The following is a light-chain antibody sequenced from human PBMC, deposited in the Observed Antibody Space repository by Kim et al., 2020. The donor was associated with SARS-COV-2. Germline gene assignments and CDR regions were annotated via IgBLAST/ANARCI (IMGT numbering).Light chain of an antibody. V-gene: IGLV3-1*01. CDR3: QAWDNTWV. Sequence: VSVSPGQTVTISCSGDKLGDNYSSWYQQQPGQAPVLVIYQDTKRPSGIPERFAGSNSGNTATLSISGAQAMDEADYYCQAWDNTWVFGGGTQLTVL. J-gene: IGLJ3*02. CDR1: KLGDNY. CDR2: QDT.